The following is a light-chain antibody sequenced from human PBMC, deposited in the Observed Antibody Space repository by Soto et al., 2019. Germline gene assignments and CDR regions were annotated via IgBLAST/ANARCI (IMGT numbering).Light chain of an antibody. CDR2: SSN. CDR3: AAWDDSLNAWV. Sequence: QSVLTQPPSASGTRGQRVTISCSGGSSNIGIHTVNWYQQLPGTAPKLLIYSSNQRPSGVPDRFSGSKSGTSASLAISGLQSEDEADYSCAAWDDSLNAWVFGGGTKLTVL. CDR1: SSNIGIHT. J-gene: IGLJ3*02. V-gene: IGLV1-44*01.